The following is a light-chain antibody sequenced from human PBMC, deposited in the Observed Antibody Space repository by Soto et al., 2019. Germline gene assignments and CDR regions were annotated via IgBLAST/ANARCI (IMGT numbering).Light chain of an antibody. CDR1: NIGSKL. CDR3: QVWDSSSDLYV. Sequence: SYVLTQPPSVSVAPGKTASITCGGDNIGSKLVHWYRQKPGQAPMLVIFYDSDRPSGIAERFSGSNSGNTATLTISRVEGGDVDDYYCQVWDSSSDLYVFGTGTKVTVL. V-gene: IGLV3-21*04. J-gene: IGLJ1*01. CDR2: YDS.